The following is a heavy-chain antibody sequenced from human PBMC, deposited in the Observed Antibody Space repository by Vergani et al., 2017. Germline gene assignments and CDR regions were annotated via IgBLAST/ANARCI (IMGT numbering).Heavy chain of an antibody. CDR1: GYTFTGYY. V-gene: IGHV1-2*04. CDR2: INPNSGGT. CDR3: ARDRDYGDKREHAFDI. Sequence: QVQLVQSGAEVKKPGASVKVSCKASGYTFTGYYMHWVRQAPGQGLEWMGWINPNSGGTNYAQKFQGWVTMTRDTSISTAYMELSRLRADDTAVYYCARDRDYGDKREHAFDIWGQGTMVTVSS. J-gene: IGHJ3*02. D-gene: IGHD4-17*01.